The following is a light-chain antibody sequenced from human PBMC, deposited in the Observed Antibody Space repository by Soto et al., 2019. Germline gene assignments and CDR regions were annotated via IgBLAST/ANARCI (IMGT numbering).Light chain of an antibody. CDR1: SSNIGAGYD. Sequence: QSVLTQPPSVSGAPGQRVIISCTGSSSNIGAGYDVKWYQQLPGTAPKLLIYGDTNRPSGVPDRFSGSKSGTSASLAITGLQTEDEADYYCQSYDSSLSVAVFGGGTKLTVL. V-gene: IGLV1-40*01. CDR3: QSYDSSLSVAV. CDR2: GDT. J-gene: IGLJ2*01.